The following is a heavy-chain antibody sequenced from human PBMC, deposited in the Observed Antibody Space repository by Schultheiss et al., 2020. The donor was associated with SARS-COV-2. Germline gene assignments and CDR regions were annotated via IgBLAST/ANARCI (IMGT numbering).Heavy chain of an antibody. J-gene: IGHJ6*02. CDR1: GFTFSSYA. CDR2: IKSKTDGGTT. V-gene: IGHV3-15*01. CDR3: ARGSPWGWEPGNYGMDV. Sequence: GGSLRLSCAASGFTFSSYAMSWVRQAPGKGLEWVGRIKSKTDGGTTDYAAPVKGRFTISRDNSKNTLYLQMNSLRAGDTAVYYCARGSPWGWEPGNYGMDVWGQGTLVTVSS. D-gene: IGHD1-26*01.